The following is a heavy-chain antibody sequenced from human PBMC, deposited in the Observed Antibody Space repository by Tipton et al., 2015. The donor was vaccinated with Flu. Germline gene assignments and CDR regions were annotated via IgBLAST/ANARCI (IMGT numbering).Heavy chain of an antibody. D-gene: IGHD2-15*01. CDR1: GFTFSNHV. J-gene: IGHJ4*02. Sequence: SLRLSCAASGFTFSNHVMHWVRQAPGKGLEWVAVISSDGRETRYTDSVKGRFTISRDNSKDTLFLQMNSLRAEDTAVYYCAGPSSGDCSGSTCRYFDYWGQGTLVTVSS. CDR3: AGPSSGDCSGSTCRYFDY. V-gene: IGHV3-30*04. CDR2: ISSDGRET.